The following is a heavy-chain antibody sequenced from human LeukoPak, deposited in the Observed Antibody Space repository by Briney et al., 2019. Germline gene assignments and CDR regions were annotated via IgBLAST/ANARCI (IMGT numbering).Heavy chain of an antibody. Sequence: GGSLRLSCAASGFTFNSYAMSWVRQAPGKGLEWVSSLSGDGGTTYYADSVKGRFTISRDNSKSTQYLQMNSLRAEDTAVYYCAKRSPAGTYYFDYWGQGTLVTVSS. V-gene: IGHV3-23*01. CDR3: AKRSPAGTYYFDY. CDR1: GFTFNSYA. CDR2: LSGDGGTT. J-gene: IGHJ4*02. D-gene: IGHD1-1*01.